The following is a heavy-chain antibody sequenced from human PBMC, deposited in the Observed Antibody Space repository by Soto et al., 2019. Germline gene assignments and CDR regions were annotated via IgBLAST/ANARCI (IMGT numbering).Heavy chain of an antibody. Sequence: SLRLYCASSGYTFDNYGIHCVRHTTGNGLELVAVISFDGADAYYAASVKGRFTISRDKSKNTVYLQMNNLRAEDRAVYYRTKDHAPGPSYYYHMDVWGRGTTVTVSS. V-gene: IGHV3-30*18. CDR1: GYTFDNYG. J-gene: IGHJ6*03. D-gene: IGHD6-13*01. CDR2: ISFDGADA. CDR3: TKDHAPGPSYYYHMDV.